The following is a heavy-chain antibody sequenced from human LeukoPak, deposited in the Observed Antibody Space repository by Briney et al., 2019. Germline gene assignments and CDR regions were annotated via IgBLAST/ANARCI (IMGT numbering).Heavy chain of an antibody. CDR3: AKASLGSCTGAKCYHFDN. CDR2: FSGPMETT. D-gene: IGHD2-8*02. V-gene: IGHV3-23*01. CDR1: GFTFSTYS. Sequence: GGSLRLSCAASGFTFSTYSMNWVRQAPGKRLEWVSTFSGPMETTYYAPSVRGRFTMSRDNSKNTLSLQMNSLRAEDTAIYYRAKASLGSCTGAKCYHFDNWGQGTLVTVSS. J-gene: IGHJ4*02.